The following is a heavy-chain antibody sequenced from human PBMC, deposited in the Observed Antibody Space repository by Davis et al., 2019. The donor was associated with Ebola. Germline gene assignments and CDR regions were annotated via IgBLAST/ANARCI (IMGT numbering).Heavy chain of an antibody. Sequence: PGGSLRLSCAASGFTFDDYAMHWVRQAPGKGLEWVSGISWNSGSIGYADSVKGRFTISRDNAKNSLYLQMNSLRAEDTALYYCAKDLADYTGIAALFDYWGQGTLVTVSS. CDR2: ISWNSGSI. CDR3: AKDLADYTGIAALFDY. CDR1: GFTFDDYA. J-gene: IGHJ4*02. D-gene: IGHD6-13*01. V-gene: IGHV3-9*01.